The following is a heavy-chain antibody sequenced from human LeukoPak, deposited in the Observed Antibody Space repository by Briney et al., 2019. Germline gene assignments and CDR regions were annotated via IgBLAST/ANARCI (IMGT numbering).Heavy chain of an antibody. CDR1: GFTFSSYT. CDR2: ISGSGGGT. Sequence: GGSLRLSCAASGFTFSSYTMSWVRQAPGKGLEWVSVISGSGGGTNYADSVKGRFTISRDNSKNTLYLQMNSLRAEDTAIYYCAKDLIVGATADVFDIWGQGTMVTVSS. V-gene: IGHV3-23*01. D-gene: IGHD1-26*01. J-gene: IGHJ3*02. CDR3: AKDLIVGATADVFDI.